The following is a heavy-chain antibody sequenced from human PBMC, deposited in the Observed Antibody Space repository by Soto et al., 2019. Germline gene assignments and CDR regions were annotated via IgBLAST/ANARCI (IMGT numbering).Heavy chain of an antibody. CDR3: ARGPSGWYYYGMDV. J-gene: IGHJ6*02. CDR1: GGSFSGYY. CDR2: INHSGST. V-gene: IGHV4-34*01. D-gene: IGHD6-19*01. Sequence: QVQLQQWGAGLLKPSETLSLTCAVYGGSFSGYYWSWIRQPPGKGLEWIGEINHSGSTNYNPSLKSRVTISVDTSKNQFFLKLSSVTAADTAVYYCARGPSGWYYYGMDVWGQGTTVTVSS.